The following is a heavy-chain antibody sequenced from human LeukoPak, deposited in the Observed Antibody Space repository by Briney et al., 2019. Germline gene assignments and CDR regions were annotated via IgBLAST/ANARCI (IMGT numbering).Heavy chain of an antibody. CDR2: IIPIFGTA. CDR1: GGTFSSYA. J-gene: IGHJ4*02. V-gene: IGHV1-69*06. Sequence: GASVKVSCKASGGTFSSYAISWVRQAPGQGLEWMGGIIPIFGTANYAQKFQGRVTITADKSTSTAYMELSSLGSEDTAVYYCARGVEAAAGTIYFDYWGQGTLVTVSS. CDR3: ARGVEAAAGTIYFDY. D-gene: IGHD6-13*01.